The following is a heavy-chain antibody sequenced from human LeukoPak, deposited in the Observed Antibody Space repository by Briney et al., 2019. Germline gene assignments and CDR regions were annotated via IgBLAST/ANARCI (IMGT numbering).Heavy chain of an antibody. J-gene: IGHJ2*01. Sequence: GGSLRLSCAASGFTFSSSWMNWVRQSPGKGLEWVANIKEDGTERYYVDSVKGRFTNFRDNAKNSLYLQMNSLRAEDTAVYYCARPHNNWRWYFDLWGRGTLVTVSS. CDR1: GFTFSSSW. CDR2: IKEDGTER. D-gene: IGHD3-3*01. CDR3: ARPHNNWRWYFDL. V-gene: IGHV3-7*03.